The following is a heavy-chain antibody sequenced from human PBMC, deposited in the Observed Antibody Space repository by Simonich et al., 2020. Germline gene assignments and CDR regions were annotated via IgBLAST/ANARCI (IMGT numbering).Heavy chain of an antibody. CDR3: ARGRLTGDKGAFDI. D-gene: IGHD7-27*01. J-gene: IGHJ3*02. Sequence: QVQLVQSGAEVKKPGASVKVSCKASGYTFTGYYMHWVRQAPGQGLGSMGWINRNSGGTNYAQKFQVRGPMTRDTSISTAYMERSRLRSDDTAVYYWARGRLTGDKGAFDIWGQGTMVTVSS. V-gene: IGHV1-2*02. CDR2: INRNSGGT. CDR1: GYTFTGYY.